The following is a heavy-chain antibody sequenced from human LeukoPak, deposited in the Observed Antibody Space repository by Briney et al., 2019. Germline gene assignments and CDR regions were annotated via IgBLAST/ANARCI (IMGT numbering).Heavy chain of an antibody. CDR1: GFTFSNFW. Sequence: GGSLRLSCAASGFTFSNFWMSWVRQAPGKGLEWLANIKQDGSEIYYVDSVKGRFTISRDNAKNSLYLQMNSLRAEDTAVYYCARVFSGSYCGGYDYWGQGTLVTVSS. CDR3: ARVFSGSYCGGYDY. J-gene: IGHJ4*02. CDR2: IKQDGSEI. V-gene: IGHV3-7*01. D-gene: IGHD1-26*01.